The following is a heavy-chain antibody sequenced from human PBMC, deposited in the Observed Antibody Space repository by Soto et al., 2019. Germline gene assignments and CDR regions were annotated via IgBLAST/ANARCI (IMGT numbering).Heavy chain of an antibody. V-gene: IGHV1-18*04. CDR2: ISAYNGNT. J-gene: IGHJ3*02. CDR1: GYTFTSSG. D-gene: IGHD1-26*01. CDR3: ARSGIVGATRAAFDI. Sequence: ASVKVSCKASGYTFTSSGISWVRQAPGQGLEWMGWISAYNGNTNYAQKLQGRVTMTTETSTSTAYMELRSLRSDDTAVYYCARSGIVGATRAAFDIWGQGTMVTVSS.